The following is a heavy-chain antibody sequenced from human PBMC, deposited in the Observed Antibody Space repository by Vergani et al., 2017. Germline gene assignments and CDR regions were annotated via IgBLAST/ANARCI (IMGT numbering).Heavy chain of an antibody. CDR3: ARGEKQLLVGVWSFDY. D-gene: IGHD6-19*01. CDR1: GFTFSSYS. V-gene: IGHV3-48*04. J-gene: IGHJ4*02. Sequence: EVQLVESGGGLVQPGGSLRLSCAASGFTFSSYSLNWVRPAPGKGLEWVSYISSSSSTIYYADSVKGRFTISRDNAKNSLYLQMNSLRAEDTAVYYCARGEKQLLVGVWSFDYWGQGTLVTVSS. CDR2: ISSSSSTI.